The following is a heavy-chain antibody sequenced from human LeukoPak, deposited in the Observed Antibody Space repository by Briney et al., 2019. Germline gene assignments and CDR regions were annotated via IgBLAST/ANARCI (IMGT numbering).Heavy chain of an antibody. V-gene: IGHV6-1*01. CDR3: VRSYDWVFDY. Sequence: SQTLSLTCAISGDSVSMHDLTLAWVRQSPSRGLEWLGRTFYRSKWYNDYAVSVKSRITVSPDTSKNQFSLHLNSVTPEDTAVYYCVRSYDWVFDYWGQGTRVTVSS. CDR2: TFYRSKWYN. D-gene: IGHD1-1*01. J-gene: IGHJ4*02. CDR1: GDSVSMHDLT.